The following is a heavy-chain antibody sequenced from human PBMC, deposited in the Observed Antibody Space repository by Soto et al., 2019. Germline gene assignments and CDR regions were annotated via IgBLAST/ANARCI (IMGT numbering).Heavy chain of an antibody. CDR3: AKSLETLYYGLDF. J-gene: IGHJ6*04. D-gene: IGHD1-1*01. CDR2: VRGSGSPA. V-gene: IGHV3-23*01. CDR1: GFTFDGYT. Sequence: GGSLRLSCAASGFTFDGYTMNWVRQAPGKGLEWVAGVRGSGSPAYYADSVKGRFTISRDNSKNTLYLQVNSLRTEDTAIYYCAKSLETLYYGLDFWGKGTTVTVAS.